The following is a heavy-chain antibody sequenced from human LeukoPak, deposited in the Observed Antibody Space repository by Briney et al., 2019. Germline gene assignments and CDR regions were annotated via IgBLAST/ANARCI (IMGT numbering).Heavy chain of an antibody. Sequence: GGSLRLSCAASGFTFSSYGMHWVRQAPGKGLEWVAFIRYDGSNKYYADSVKGRFTISRDNSKNTLYLQMNSLRAEDTAVYYCAKSCSGGSCYPNFDYWGQGTLVTVSS. J-gene: IGHJ4*02. D-gene: IGHD2-15*01. CDR2: IRYDGSNK. CDR3: AKSCSGGSCYPNFDY. V-gene: IGHV3-30*02. CDR1: GFTFSSYG.